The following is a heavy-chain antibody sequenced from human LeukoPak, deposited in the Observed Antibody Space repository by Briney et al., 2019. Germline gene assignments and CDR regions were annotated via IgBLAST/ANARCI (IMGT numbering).Heavy chain of an antibody. V-gene: IGHV1-3*01. CDR2: INAGNGNT. CDR1: GYTFTSYA. CDR3: ARGRYCSSTSCYFNWFDP. D-gene: IGHD2-2*01. J-gene: IGHJ5*02. Sequence: GASVKVSCKASGYTFTSYAMHWVRQAPGQRLEWMGWINAGNGNTKYSQKFQGRVTITRDTSASTAYMELSSLRSEDTAVYYCARGRYCSSTSCYFNWFDPWGQGTLVTVSS.